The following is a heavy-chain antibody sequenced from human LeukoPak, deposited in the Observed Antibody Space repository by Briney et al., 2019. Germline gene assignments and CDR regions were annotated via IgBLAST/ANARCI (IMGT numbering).Heavy chain of an antibody. Sequence: GSLSLSCAASGFTFSTYGMSWVRQAPGKGLEWLSALSGSGDRTYYADSVKGRFTISRDNSKNTLYLQMNSLRAEDTAVYSCAKDRVGALLYFDSWGQGTLVTVSS. CDR1: GFTFSTYG. D-gene: IGHD1-26*01. CDR3: AKDRVGALLYFDS. V-gene: IGHV3-23*01. CDR2: LSGSGDRT. J-gene: IGHJ4*02.